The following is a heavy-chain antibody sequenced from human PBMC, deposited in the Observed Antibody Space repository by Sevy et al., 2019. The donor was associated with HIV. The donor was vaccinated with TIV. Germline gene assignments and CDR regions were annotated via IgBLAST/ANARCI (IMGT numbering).Heavy chain of an antibody. J-gene: IGHJ4*02. D-gene: IGHD1-26*01. CDR2: INGDGGSA. V-gene: IGHV3-23*01. Sequence: GGSLRLSCAASGFPFSSFAMSWVRHIPGKGLEWVSTINGDGGSAYYADSVKGRFTLSRDNSNNTVFLQMNRLRDEDTAVYYCARRTPRIAPSSAAFFDYWGQGTLVTVSS. CDR1: GFPFSSFA. CDR3: ARRTPRIAPSSAAFFDY.